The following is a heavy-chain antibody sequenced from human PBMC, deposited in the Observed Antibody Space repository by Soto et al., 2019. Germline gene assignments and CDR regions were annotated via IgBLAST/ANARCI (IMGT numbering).Heavy chain of an antibody. CDR2: INAGNGNT. CDR1: GGTFSSYA. J-gene: IGHJ3*02. D-gene: IGHD3-9*01. Sequence: ASVKVSCKASGGTFSSYAISWVRQAPGQRLEWMGWINAGNGNTKYAQKFQGRVTITRDTSASTAYMELSSLRSEDTAVYYCARVLRYFDWLSHDAFDIWGQGTMVTVSS. CDR3: ARVLRYFDWLSHDAFDI. V-gene: IGHV1-3*01.